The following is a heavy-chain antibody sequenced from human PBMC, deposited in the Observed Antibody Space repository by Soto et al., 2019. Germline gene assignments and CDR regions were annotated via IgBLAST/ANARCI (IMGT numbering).Heavy chain of an antibody. CDR3: ARGRGAAADYFDF. CDR2: ISSSTSHT. J-gene: IGHJ4*02. D-gene: IGHD6-13*01. Sequence: QVQLVESGGGLVKPGGSLRLSCAVSGFTFSDYYMTWIRQAPGTGLEWVSYISSSTSHTNYADSVKGRFTISRENAKISLFLQMNSLRAEDTAVYYCARGRGAAADYFDFWGQGTLVTVSS. V-gene: IGHV3-11*05. CDR1: GFTFSDYY.